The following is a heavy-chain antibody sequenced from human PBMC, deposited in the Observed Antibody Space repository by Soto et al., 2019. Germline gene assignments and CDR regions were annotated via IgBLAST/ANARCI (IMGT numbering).Heavy chain of an antibody. CDR1: GFTFSVNW. CDR3: ARPGYSNYGPGVDV. V-gene: IGHV3-74*01. J-gene: IGHJ6*02. Sequence: EVQLVESGGGLVQPGGSLRLSCAASGFTFSVNWMHWVRQAPGKRLVWVSRIDSDGSTTSYEDSVKGRFTISRDNAKSTLYLPMNSLRAEDTAVYYCARPGYSNYGPGVDVWGQGTRVNVSS. CDR2: IDSDGSTT. D-gene: IGHD4-4*01.